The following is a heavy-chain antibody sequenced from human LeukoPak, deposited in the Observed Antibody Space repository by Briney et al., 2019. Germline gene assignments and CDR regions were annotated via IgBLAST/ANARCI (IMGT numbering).Heavy chain of an antibody. J-gene: IGHJ4*02. CDR2: INPNSGGT. CDR3: ARVLGILATIHNY. D-gene: IGHD5-12*01. Sequence: GASVKVSCKASGYTFTGYYMHWVRQAPGQGLEWMGWINPNSGGTNYAQKLQGRVTMTTDTSTSTAYMELRSLRSDDTAVYYCARVLGILATIHNYWGQGTLVTVSS. CDR1: GYTFTGYY. V-gene: IGHV1-2*02.